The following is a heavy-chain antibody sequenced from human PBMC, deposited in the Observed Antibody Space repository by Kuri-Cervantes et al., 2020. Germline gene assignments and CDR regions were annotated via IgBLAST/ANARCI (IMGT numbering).Heavy chain of an antibody. CDR1: GFTFSHYW. CDR2: IKQDGSEK. D-gene: IGHD4-17*01. J-gene: IGHJ4*02. Sequence: GGSLRLSCAASGFTFSHYWMSWVRQAPGKGLEWVANIKQDGSEKYYVDSVKGRFTISRDSAKNSLYLQMNSLRAEDTAVYYCASYRTLRKVTTPFDYWGQGILVTVSS. CDR3: ASYRTLRKVTTPFDY. V-gene: IGHV3-7*01.